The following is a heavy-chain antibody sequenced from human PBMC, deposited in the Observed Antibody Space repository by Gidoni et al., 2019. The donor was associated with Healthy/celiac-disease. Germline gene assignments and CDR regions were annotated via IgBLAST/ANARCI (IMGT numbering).Heavy chain of an antibody. D-gene: IGHD6-19*01. CDR2: ISSNGGSP. CDR3: VKYPGIAVAAY. Sequence: EVQLVESGGGLGQPGGSLGLPGSASGFTFSSFSMHCGRQAPWKGLAYVSAISSNGGSPYYADSVKGRFPISRDHSKNTLFLQMSSLRAEDTAVYFCVKYPGIAVAAYWGQGTLVTVSS. V-gene: IGHV3-64D*06. J-gene: IGHJ4*02. CDR1: GFTFSSFS.